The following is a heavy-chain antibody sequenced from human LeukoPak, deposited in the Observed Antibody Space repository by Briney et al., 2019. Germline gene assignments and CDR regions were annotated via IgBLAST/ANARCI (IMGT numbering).Heavy chain of an antibody. CDR2: VTGRGENT. CDR1: GFTFSNYG. J-gene: IGHJ4*02. Sequence: GGSLRLSCAASGFTFSNYGMNWVRQAPGKGLEWVSGVTGRGENTYYADSVKGRFTISRDNAKNSLYLQMNSLRAEDTAVYYCARGYGSGSYPPDYWGQGTLVTVSS. CDR3: ARGYGSGSYPPDY. V-gene: IGHV3-21*01. D-gene: IGHD3-10*01.